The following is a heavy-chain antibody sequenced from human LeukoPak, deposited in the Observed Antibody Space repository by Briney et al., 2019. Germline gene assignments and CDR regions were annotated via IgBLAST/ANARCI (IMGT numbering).Heavy chain of an antibody. CDR3: ARETYYDFWSGYATVYYYYYMDV. V-gene: IGHV4-31*03. D-gene: IGHD3-3*01. CDR2: IYYSGST. CDR1: GGSISSGGYY. J-gene: IGHJ6*03. Sequence: SETLSLTCTVSGGSISSGGYYWSWIRQHRGKGLEWIVYIYYSGSTYYNPSLKSRVTISVYTSKNQFSLKLSSVTAADTAVYYCARETYYDFWSGYATVYYYYYMDVWGKGTTVTVSS.